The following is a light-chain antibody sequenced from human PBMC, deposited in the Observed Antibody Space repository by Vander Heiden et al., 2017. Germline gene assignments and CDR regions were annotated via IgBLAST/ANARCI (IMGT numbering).Light chain of an antibody. CDR3: QQYDNLPRYT. CDR2: DAS. CDR1: QDISNY. J-gene: IGKJ2*01. Sequence: IQMTQFPSALSAYVGDRVTITCQASQDISNYLNWYQQKPGKAPKLLIYDASNLETGVPSRFSGSGSGTDFTFTISSLQPEDIATYYCQQYDNLPRYTFGQGTKLEIK. V-gene: IGKV1-33*01.